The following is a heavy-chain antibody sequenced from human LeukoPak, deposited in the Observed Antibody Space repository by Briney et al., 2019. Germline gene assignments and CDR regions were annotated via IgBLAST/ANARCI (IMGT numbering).Heavy chain of an antibody. D-gene: IGHD3-22*01. CDR3: ARDSGYARYFDY. V-gene: IGHV1-3*03. J-gene: IGHJ4*02. Sequence: ASVKVSCKASGYTFTSYAMHWVRQAPGQRLEWMGWINAGNGNTKYSQEFQGRVTITRDTSASTAYMELSSLRSEDMAVYYCARDSGYARYFDYWGQGTLVTVSS. CDR1: GYTFTSYA. CDR2: INAGNGNT.